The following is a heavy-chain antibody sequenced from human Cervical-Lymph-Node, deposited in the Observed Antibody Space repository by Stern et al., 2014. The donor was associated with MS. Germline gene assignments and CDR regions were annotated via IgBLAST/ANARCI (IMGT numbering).Heavy chain of an antibody. J-gene: IGHJ5*02. Sequence: VLLEESEAEVRKPGSSVKGSCKASGGTFITSGISWVRQAPAEGFECMGGIIPIRGTTNFARKFQGRITITADKSTNTAYMALSSLISDDTAVYYCARDLGVGATVSWGEGTVVIVSS. D-gene: IGHD1-26*01. CDR1: GGTFITSG. V-gene: IGHV1-69*06. CDR2: IIPIRGTT. CDR3: ARDLGVGATVS.